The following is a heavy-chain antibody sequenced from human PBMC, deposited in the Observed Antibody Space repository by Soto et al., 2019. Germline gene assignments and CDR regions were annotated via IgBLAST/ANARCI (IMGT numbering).Heavy chain of an antibody. CDR2: VSASGGST. CDR1: GFTFSSYA. J-gene: IGHJ4*02. D-gene: IGHD1-26*01. V-gene: IGHV3-23*01. CDR3: ASGGGTEEWLGGIDY. Sequence: EVQLLESGGGLVQPGGSLRLSCAASGFTFSSYAMNWVRQAPGKGLEWVSTVSASGGSTYYANSVKGRFTVSRDNSKNTLYLQMNSLRAEDAAVYYCASGGGTEEWLGGIDYWGQGTLVTVSS.